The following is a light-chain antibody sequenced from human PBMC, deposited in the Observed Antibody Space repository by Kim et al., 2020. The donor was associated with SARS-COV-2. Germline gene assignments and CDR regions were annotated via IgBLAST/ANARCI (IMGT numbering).Light chain of an antibody. V-gene: IGKV3-15*01. J-gene: IGKJ4*01. Sequence: LSPGERAALSCRASQNVNTYLAWYQHRPGQAPRLLIYGASTRAAGVPGRFSGSASGTDFTLTISSLQSEDFAVYYCQQYYNWPLTFGGGTKVDIK. CDR1: QNVNTY. CDR3: QQYYNWPLT. CDR2: GAS.